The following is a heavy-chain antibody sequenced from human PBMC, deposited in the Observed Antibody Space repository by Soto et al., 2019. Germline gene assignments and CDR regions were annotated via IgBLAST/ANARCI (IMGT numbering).Heavy chain of an antibody. CDR2: ISSSSSYI. CDR3: ARAGALEPFDP. Sequence: GGSLRLSCAASGFTFSSYSMNWVRQAPGKGLEWVSSISSSSSYIYYADSVKGRFTISRDNAKNSLYLQMNSLRAEDTAVYYCARAGALEPFDPWGQGTLVTVSS. V-gene: IGHV3-21*01. J-gene: IGHJ5*02. D-gene: IGHD1-26*01. CDR1: GFTFSSYS.